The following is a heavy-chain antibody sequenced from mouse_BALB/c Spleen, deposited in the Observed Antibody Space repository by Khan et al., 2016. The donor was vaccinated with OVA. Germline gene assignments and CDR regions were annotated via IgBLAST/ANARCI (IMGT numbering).Heavy chain of an antibody. Sequence: EVQLQESGPGLVTPSQSLSLTCTVTGYSITSDYAWNWIRQFPGNKLEWMGYISYSGNNKYNPSLKSRISITRDNSKNQFFLQLNFVTMDDTTTYYWARIQGGDFDYWGQGTTLTVSS. V-gene: IGHV3-2*02. CDR1: GYSITSDYA. J-gene: IGHJ2*01. CDR3: ARIQGGDFDY. D-gene: IGHD3-2*02. CDR2: ISYSGNN.